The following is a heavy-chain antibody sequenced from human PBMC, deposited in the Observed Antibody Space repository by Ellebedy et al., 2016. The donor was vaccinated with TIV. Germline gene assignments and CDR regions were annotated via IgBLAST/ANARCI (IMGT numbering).Heavy chain of an antibody. CDR3: AKGLQGSQQRGYFDY. Sequence: GGSLRLSCAASGFTFSQHWMNWVRQAPGKGLEWVAFINPDGSKKYYADSVKGRFTISRDSAKNSLYLQMNSLRAEDTAVYYCAKGLQGSQQRGYFDYWGQGTLVIVSS. J-gene: IGHJ4*02. CDR2: INPDGSKK. CDR1: GFTFSQHW. V-gene: IGHV3-7*03. D-gene: IGHD1-26*01.